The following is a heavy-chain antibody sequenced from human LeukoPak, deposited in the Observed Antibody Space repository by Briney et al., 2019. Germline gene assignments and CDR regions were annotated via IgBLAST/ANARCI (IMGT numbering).Heavy chain of an antibody. D-gene: IGHD3-22*01. CDR2: ISWNSGSI. Sequence: GGSLRLSCAASGFTFDDYAMHWVRQAPGKGLEWVSGISWNSGSIGYADSVKGRFTISRDNANNFLYLQMNSLRVEDMAFYYCARSSGYYRHFDYWGQGILVTVSS. CDR3: ARSSGYYRHFDY. CDR1: GFTFDDYA. J-gene: IGHJ4*02. V-gene: IGHV3-9*03.